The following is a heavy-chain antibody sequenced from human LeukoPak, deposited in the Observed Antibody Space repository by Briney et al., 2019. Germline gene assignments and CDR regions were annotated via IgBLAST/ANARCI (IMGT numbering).Heavy chain of an antibody. CDR1: GYSFTSYW. CDR3: ASSLEPGIAVAGTYYFDY. V-gene: IGHV5-10-1*01. Sequence: GESLKISCKGSGYSFTSYWISWVRQMPGKGLEWMGRIDPSDSYTNYSPSFQGHVTISADKSISTAYLQWSSLKASDTAMYYCASSLEPGIAVAGTYYFDYRGQGTLVTVSS. J-gene: IGHJ4*02. D-gene: IGHD6-19*01. CDR2: IDPSDSYT.